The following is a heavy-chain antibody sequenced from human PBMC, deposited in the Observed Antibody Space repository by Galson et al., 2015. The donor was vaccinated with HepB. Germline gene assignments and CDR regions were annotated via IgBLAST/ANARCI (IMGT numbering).Heavy chain of an antibody. CDR3: ARPSFCSGVNCLSSFDY. CDR2: INPSGGGT. J-gene: IGHJ4*02. CDR1: GYTFTSYY. Sequence: SVKVSCKASGYTFTSYYIHWVRQAPGQGLEWMGVINPSGGGTSYAQKFQGRVTMTRDTSTSTVYMELSGLRPEDTAVYYCARPSFCSGVNCLSSFDYWGQGTLVTVSS. V-gene: IGHV1-46*01. D-gene: IGHD2-15*01.